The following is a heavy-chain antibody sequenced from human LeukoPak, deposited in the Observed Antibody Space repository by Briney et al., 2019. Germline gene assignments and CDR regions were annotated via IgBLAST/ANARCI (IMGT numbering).Heavy chain of an antibody. CDR1: GGAISSYY. D-gene: IGHD6-13*01. J-gene: IGHJ4*02. CDR3: ARDTPIAAAGSYYFDY. V-gene: IGHV4-4*07. Sequence: PSETLSLTCTVSGGAISSYYWSWIRQPAGKGLEWIGRIYTSGSTKYNPSLKSRVTMSVDTSKNQFSLKLSSVTAADTAVYYCARDTPIAAAGSYYFDYWGQGTLVTVSS. CDR2: IYTSGST.